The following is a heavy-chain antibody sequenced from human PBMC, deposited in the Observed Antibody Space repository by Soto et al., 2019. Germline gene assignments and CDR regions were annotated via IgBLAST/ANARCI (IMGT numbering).Heavy chain of an antibody. CDR3: AKGREKVPYYGMDV. V-gene: IGHV3-43*01. D-gene: IGHD2-2*01. CDR1: EFTFDDYT. J-gene: IGHJ6*02. Sequence: EVQLVESGGVVVQPGGSLRLSCAGSEFTFDDYTVHWVRQAPGKGLEWVSLISWDGGSTYYADSVTGRFTISRDNSKNSLYLQMNSLRTEDTALYYCAKGREKVPYYGMDVWGQGATVTVSS. CDR2: ISWDGGST.